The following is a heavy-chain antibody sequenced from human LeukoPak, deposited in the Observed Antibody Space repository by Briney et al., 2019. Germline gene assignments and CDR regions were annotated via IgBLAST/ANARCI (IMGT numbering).Heavy chain of an antibody. CDR2: ISWNSGSI. CDR3: AKDISYGDYGSGAFDI. V-gene: IGHV3-9*01. Sequence: GRSLRLSCAASGFTFDDYAMHWARHAPGKGLEWVSGISWNSGSIGYADSVKGRFTISRDNAKNSLYLQMNSLRAEDTALYYCAKDISYGDYGSGAFDIWGQGTMVTVSS. CDR1: GFTFDDYA. J-gene: IGHJ3*02. D-gene: IGHD4-17*01.